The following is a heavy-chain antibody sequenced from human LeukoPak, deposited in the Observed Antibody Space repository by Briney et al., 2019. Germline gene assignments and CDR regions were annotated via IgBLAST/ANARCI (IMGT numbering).Heavy chain of an antibody. V-gene: IGHV3-23*01. Sequence: GGSLRLSCADSGFNFRTYAMSWVRQAPGKGLEWVSTITDSGGTSYYADSVKGRFTISRDNSKNSLYLQMSNLRTGDTAVYYCAASTTAYYDILTGYYNLHYYYMDVWGKGTTVTVSS. CDR1: GFNFRTYA. D-gene: IGHD3-9*01. CDR3: AASTTAYYDILTGYYNLHYYYMDV. J-gene: IGHJ6*03. CDR2: ITDSGGTS.